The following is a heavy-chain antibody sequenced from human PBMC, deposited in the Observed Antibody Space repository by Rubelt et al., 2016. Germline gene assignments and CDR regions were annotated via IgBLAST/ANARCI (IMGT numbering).Heavy chain of an antibody. CDR3: ARVGRGGYTGYDRRTNDY. CDR2: ISSGSSTI. D-gene: IGHD5-12*01. V-gene: IGHV3-48*04. Sequence: GKGLEWVSYISSGSSTIYYADSVKGRFTISRDNAKNSLYLQMNSLRAEDTAVYYCARVGRGGYTGYDRRTNDYWGQGTLVTVSS. J-gene: IGHJ4*02.